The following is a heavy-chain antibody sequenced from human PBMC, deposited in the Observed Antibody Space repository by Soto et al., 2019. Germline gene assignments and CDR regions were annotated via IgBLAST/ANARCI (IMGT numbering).Heavy chain of an antibody. V-gene: IGHV4-34*01. CDR2: INHGGSA. CDR3: ARRYCSGGYCSSTFDF. CDR1: GGSFSGYY. J-gene: IGHJ4*02. Sequence: SETLSLTCAVYGGSFSGYYWSWIRQTPGKGLEWIGEINHGGSANYNPALKSRVTISVDTSKKQFSLKLSSVTAADTAVYYCARRYCSGGYCSSTFDFWGQGTMVTVSS. D-gene: IGHD2-15*01.